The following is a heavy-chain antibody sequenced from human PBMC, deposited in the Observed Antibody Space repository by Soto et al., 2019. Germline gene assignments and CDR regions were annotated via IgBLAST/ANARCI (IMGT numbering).Heavy chain of an antibody. V-gene: IGHV4-59*08. J-gene: IGHJ6*02. CDR1: GGSISSYY. CDR2: IYYSGST. CDR3: ARRGLNYYYYGLDV. Sequence: QVQLQESGPGLVKPSETLSLTCTVSGGSISSYYWSWIRQPPGKGLEWIGYIYYSGSTNYNPSLKSRVTISVETTKNQFSLKLSSVTAADTAVYYCARRGLNYYYYGLDVWGQGTTVTVSS.